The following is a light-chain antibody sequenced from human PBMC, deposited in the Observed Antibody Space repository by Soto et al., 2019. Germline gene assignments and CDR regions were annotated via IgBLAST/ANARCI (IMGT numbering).Light chain of an antibody. CDR3: CSYADSSRIYV. CDR2: EGS. Sequence: QSALTQPASVSGSPGQSITISCTGTSSDVGSYNLVSWYQQHPGKAPNLMIYEGSKRPSGISNRFSGSKSGNTASLTISGLQAEDEAEYYCCSYADSSRIYVFGSGTKLTVL. CDR1: SSDVGSYNL. J-gene: IGLJ1*01. V-gene: IGLV2-23*01.